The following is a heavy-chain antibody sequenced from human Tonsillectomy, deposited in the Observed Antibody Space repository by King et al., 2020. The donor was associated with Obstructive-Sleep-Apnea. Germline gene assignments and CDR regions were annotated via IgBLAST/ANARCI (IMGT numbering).Heavy chain of an antibody. CDR3: ARDLGPHGNSYGLDAFDV. CDR1: GFTFSDYY. D-gene: IGHD5-18*01. J-gene: IGHJ3*01. Sequence: VQLVESGGGLVKPGGSLRLSCAGSGFTFSDYYMSWIRQAPGKGLESVSYISRSGDSIYYADSVKGRFTIFRDDAKKSRWLQMNSLRADDTAVYYCARDLGPHGNSYGLDAFDVWGQGTMVTVSS. CDR2: ISRSGDSI. V-gene: IGHV3-11*01.